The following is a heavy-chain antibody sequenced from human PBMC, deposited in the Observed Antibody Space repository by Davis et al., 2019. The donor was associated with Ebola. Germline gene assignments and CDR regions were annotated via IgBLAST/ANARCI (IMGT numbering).Heavy chain of an antibody. V-gene: IGHV4-34*01. CDR2: INHSGST. J-gene: IGHJ4*02. CDR1: GGSFSGYY. Sequence: MPGGSLRLSCAVYGGSFSGYYWSWIRQPPGKGLEWIGEINHSGSTNYNPSLKSRVTISVDTSKNQFSLKLSSVTAADTAVYYCARDEGYSYGLGYWGQGTLVTVSS. D-gene: IGHD5-18*01. CDR3: ARDEGYSYGLGY.